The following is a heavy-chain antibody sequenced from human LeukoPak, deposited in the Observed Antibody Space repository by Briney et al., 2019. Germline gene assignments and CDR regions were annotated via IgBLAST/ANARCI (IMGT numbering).Heavy chain of an antibody. CDR3: AKCDSPWSAGFDP. V-gene: IGHV3-23*01. CDR1: GFTFSSYA. J-gene: IGHJ5*02. CDR2: ISGSGRST. Sequence: PGGSLRLSCAASGFTFSSYAMSWVRQAPGKGLEWVSSISGSGRSTYYAVSVRGRFTISRDNSKNTLYLQMNSLRAEDTAVYYCAKCDSPWSAGFDPWGQGTLVTVSS. D-gene: IGHD2-15*01.